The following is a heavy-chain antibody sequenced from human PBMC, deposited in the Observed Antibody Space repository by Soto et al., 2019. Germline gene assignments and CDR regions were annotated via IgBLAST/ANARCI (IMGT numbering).Heavy chain of an antibody. D-gene: IGHD3-10*01. CDR2: ISVSGGST. J-gene: IGHJ4*02. CDR1: GFTFSSYA. V-gene: IGHV3-23*01. CDR3: AKDGYGSGSYAFFDY. Sequence: GGSLRLSCAASGFTFSSYAMHWVRQAPGKGLEWVSAISVSGGSTYNADSVKGRVTISRDNSKNTLYLQMNSLRAEDTAVYYCAKDGYGSGSYAFFDYWGQGTLVTVSS.